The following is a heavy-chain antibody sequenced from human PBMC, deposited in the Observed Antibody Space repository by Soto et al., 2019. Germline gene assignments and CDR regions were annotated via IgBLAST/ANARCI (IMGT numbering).Heavy chain of an antibody. CDR2: VSGRGGST. J-gene: IGHJ6*02. V-gene: IGHV3-23*01. D-gene: IGHD4-17*01. Sequence: PGGSLRLSCAASGFTFSHYAMTWVRQAPGKGLEWVSSVSGRGGSTKYADSVKDRFTISRDNSKNTLYLQMNSLRAEDTAIYYCAKDSTVTTSLYFYYYGSDVWGQGTTVTVSS. CDR1: GFTFSHYA. CDR3: AKDSTVTTSLYFYYYGSDV.